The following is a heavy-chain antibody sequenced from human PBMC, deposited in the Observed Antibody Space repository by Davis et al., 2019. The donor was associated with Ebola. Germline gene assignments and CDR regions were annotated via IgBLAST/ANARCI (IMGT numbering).Heavy chain of an antibody. J-gene: IGHJ6*02. CDR1: GGSTSSSSYY. V-gene: IGHV4-61*05. CDR2: IYYSGST. CDR3: ARAARTDRRGQYYYGMDV. D-gene: IGHD1-14*01. Sequence: PSETLSLTCTVSGGSTSSSSYYWSWIRQPPGKGLEWIGYIYYSGSTNYNPSLKSRVTISVDTSKNQFSLKLSSVTAADTAVYYCARAARTDRRGQYYYGMDVWGQGTTVTVSS.